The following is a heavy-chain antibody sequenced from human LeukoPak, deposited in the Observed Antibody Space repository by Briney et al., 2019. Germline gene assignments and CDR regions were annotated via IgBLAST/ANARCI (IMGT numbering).Heavy chain of an antibody. J-gene: IGHJ4*02. Sequence: GGSLRLSCAASGFTFSSYAVHWVRQAPGKGLEWVGRIKTKTDGGTTDYAAPVKGRFTISRDDSKNTLYLQMNSLKTEDTAVYYCTTNRYNWNYVLDYWGQGTLVTVSS. D-gene: IGHD1-7*01. CDR3: TTNRYNWNYVLDY. CDR2: IKTKTDGGTT. V-gene: IGHV3-15*01. CDR1: GFTFSSYA.